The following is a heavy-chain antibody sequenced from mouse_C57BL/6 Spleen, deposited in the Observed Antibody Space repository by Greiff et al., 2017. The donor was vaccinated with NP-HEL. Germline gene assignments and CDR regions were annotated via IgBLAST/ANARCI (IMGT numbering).Heavy chain of an antibody. D-gene: IGHD2-3*01. V-gene: IGHV1-69*01. CDR2: IDPSDSYT. CDR3: ARRLLRVYYAMDY. J-gene: IGHJ4*01. CDR1: GYTFTSYW. Sequence: VQLQQPGAELVMPGASVKLSCKASGYTFTSYWMHWVKQRPGQGLEWIGEIDPSDSYTNYNQKFKGKSTLTVDKSSSTAYMQLSSLTSEDSAVYYCARRLLRVYYAMDYWGQGTSVTVSS.